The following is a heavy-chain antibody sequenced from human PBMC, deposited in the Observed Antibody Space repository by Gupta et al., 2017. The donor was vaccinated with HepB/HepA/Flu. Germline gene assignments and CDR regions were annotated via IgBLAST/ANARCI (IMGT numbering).Heavy chain of an antibody. Sequence: EVQLLESGGGLVQPGGSLRLSCAASGFTFSSYAMSWVRQAPGKGLEWVSVISGSGGSTYYADSVKGRFTISRDNSKNTLYLQMNSLRAEVTAVYYCAKAHGRTFYYYYYMDVWGKGTTVTVSS. J-gene: IGHJ6*03. V-gene: IGHV3-23*01. CDR2: ISGSGGST. CDR1: GFTFSSYA. D-gene: IGHD1-26*01. CDR3: AKAHGRTFYYYYYMDV.